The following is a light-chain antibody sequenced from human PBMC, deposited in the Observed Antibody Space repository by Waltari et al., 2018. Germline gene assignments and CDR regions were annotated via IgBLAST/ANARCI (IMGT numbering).Light chain of an antibody. J-gene: IGKJ2*01. Sequence: EIVLTQSPATLSLSPGEGATLSCRASQRVSTFLAWYQQKPGQAPRLLIYNASNRATGIPARFSGSGSGTDFTLSISSLDPEDFALYYCQQRYNWPYTFGQGTKLEIK. CDR2: NAS. CDR1: QRVSTF. V-gene: IGKV3-11*01. CDR3: QQRYNWPYT.